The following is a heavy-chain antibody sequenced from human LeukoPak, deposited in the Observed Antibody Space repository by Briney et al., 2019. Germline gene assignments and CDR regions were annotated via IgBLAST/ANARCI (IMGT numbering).Heavy chain of an antibody. D-gene: IGHD6-13*01. J-gene: IGHJ5*02. CDR3: ARSYGSSWFGFDP. Sequence: GESLKTSCKGSGYSFTTYWIGWVRQMPGKGLEWMGIIYPGDSDTRYSPSFQGQVTISADKSISTAYLQWSSLKASDTAIYYCARSYGSSWFGFDPWGQGTLVIVSS. V-gene: IGHV5-51*01. CDR2: IYPGDSDT. CDR1: GYSFTTYW.